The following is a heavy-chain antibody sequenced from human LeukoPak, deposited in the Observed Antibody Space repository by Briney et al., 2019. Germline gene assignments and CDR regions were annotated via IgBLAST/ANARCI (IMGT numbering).Heavy chain of an antibody. V-gene: IGHV4-39*01. Sequence: SETLSLTCTVSGGSISSSSYYWGWIRQPPGKGLEWIGSIYYSGSTYYNPSLKSRVTISVDTSKNQFSLKLSSVTAADTAVYYCASWYYYDSSGYYSDSGYWGQGTLVTVSS. D-gene: IGHD3-22*01. CDR2: IYYSGST. CDR3: ASWYYYDSSGYYSDSGY. CDR1: GGSISSSSYY. J-gene: IGHJ4*02.